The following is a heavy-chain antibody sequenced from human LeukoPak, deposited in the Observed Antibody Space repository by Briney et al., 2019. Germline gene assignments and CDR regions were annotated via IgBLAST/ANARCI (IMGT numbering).Heavy chain of an antibody. Sequence: SETLSLTCAVSGYSITTGRYWGWIRQPPGKGLEWIGSIYQSGSTDYNPSLKSRVTISVDKSKNQFSLNLRSVTAPDTAVYYCARSLSTAGIDYWGQGILVTVSS. J-gene: IGHJ4*02. V-gene: IGHV4-38-2*01. D-gene: IGHD2-2*01. CDR1: GYSITTGRY. CDR2: IYQSGST. CDR3: ARSLSTAGIDY.